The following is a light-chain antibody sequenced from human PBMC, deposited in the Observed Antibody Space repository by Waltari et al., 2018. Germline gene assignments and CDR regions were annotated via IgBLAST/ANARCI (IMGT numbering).Light chain of an antibody. CDR2: WAS. Sequence: DIVITQPPDSLSVSLGERAPLNCQSRQSDLYSSNNKNYLAWYQQKPGQPPKLLIYWASTRESGVPDRFSGSGSGTDFTLTISSLQAEDVAVYYCQQYYSTPPTFGQGTKVEIK. V-gene: IGKV4-1*01. CDR1: QSDLYSSNNKNY. J-gene: IGKJ1*01. CDR3: QQYYSTPPT.